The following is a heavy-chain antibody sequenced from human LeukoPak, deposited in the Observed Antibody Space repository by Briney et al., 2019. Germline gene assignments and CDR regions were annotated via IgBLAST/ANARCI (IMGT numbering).Heavy chain of an antibody. J-gene: IGHJ4*02. V-gene: IGHV4-39*07. CDR1: GGSITSRDYY. D-gene: IGHD3-22*01. CDR2: IYYSGST. Sequence: SETLSLTCTVSGGSITSRDYYWGWIRQPPGKGLEWIASIYYSGSTNYNPSLKSRVTISVDTSKNQFSLKLSSVTAADTAVYYCARYYYDSSWIDYWGQGTLVTVSS. CDR3: ARYYYDSSWIDY.